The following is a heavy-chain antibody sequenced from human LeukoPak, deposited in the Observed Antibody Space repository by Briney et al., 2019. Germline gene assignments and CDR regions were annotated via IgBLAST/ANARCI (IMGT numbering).Heavy chain of an antibody. Sequence: GGSLRLSCAASGFTFSNAWMAWVRQAPGKGLQWVGRIKSKTAGGTAYYADSVKGRFTISRDNAKNSLYLQMNSLRAEDTAVYYCARDKYYSNYFDYWGQGTLVTVSS. D-gene: IGHD4-11*01. J-gene: IGHJ4*02. CDR3: ARDKYYSNYFDY. CDR2: IKSKTAGGTA. V-gene: IGHV3-15*01. CDR1: GFTFSNAW.